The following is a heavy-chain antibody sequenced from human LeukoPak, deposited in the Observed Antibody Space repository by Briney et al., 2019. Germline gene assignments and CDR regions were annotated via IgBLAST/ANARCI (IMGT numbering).Heavy chain of an antibody. CDR3: AKDLSYTAMARFDY. V-gene: IGHV4-4*02. CDR1: GDSINSLDL. J-gene: IGHJ4*02. D-gene: IGHD5-18*01. Sequence: PSETLSLTCTVSGDSINSLDLWSWVRQPPGKGLEWIGEMYLSGTTHSNPSVKSRVTISIDKSKNQFFLNLSSVTAADTAVYYCAKDLSYTAMARFDYWGQGTLVTVSS. CDR2: MYLSGTT.